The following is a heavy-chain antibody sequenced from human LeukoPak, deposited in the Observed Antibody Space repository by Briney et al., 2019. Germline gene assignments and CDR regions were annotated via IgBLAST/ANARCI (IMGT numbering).Heavy chain of an antibody. CDR2: IKQDGSEK. J-gene: IGHJ3*02. D-gene: IGHD6-19*01. CDR1: GFTFSSYW. Sequence: PGGSLRLSCAASGFTFSSYWMSWVRQAPGKGLEWVANIKQDGSEKYYVDSVKCRFTISRDNAKNSLYLQMNSLRAEDTAVYYCAEVVRQWLDPHDAFDIWGQGTMVTVSS. V-gene: IGHV3-7*01. CDR3: AEVVRQWLDPHDAFDI.